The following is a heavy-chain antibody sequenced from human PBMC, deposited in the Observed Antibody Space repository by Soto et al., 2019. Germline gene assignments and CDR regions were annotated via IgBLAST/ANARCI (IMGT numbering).Heavy chain of an antibody. CDR3: ARGIAARPHGSFDY. J-gene: IGHJ4*02. Sequence: TSETLSLTCAVSGVSISSSNWWSWVRQPPGKGLEWIGEIYHSGSTNYNPSLKSRVTISVDKSKNQFSLKLSSVTAADTAVYYCARGIAARPHGSFDYWGQGTLVTVSS. D-gene: IGHD6-6*01. CDR2: IYHSGST. CDR1: GVSISSSNW. V-gene: IGHV4-4*02.